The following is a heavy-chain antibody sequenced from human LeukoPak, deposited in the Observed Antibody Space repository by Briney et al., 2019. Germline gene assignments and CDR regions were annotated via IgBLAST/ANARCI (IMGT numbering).Heavy chain of an antibody. CDR2: ISSSSSYI. J-gene: IGHJ6*03. Sequence: GGSLRLSCAASGFTFSSYSMNWVRQAPGKGLEWVSSISSSSSYIYYADSVKGRFTISRDNAKNSLYLQMNSLRAEDTAVCYCARVRIAARNYYYYYMDVWGKGTTVTVSS. CDR1: GFTFSSYS. D-gene: IGHD6-6*01. CDR3: ARVRIAARNYYYYYMDV. V-gene: IGHV3-21*01.